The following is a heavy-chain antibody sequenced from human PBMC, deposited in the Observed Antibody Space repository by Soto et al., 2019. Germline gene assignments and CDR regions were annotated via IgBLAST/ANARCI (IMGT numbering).Heavy chain of an antibody. D-gene: IGHD5-18*01. J-gene: IGHJ6*02. CDR1: GFTFGSYS. V-gene: IGHV3-23*01. CDR3: AKETGYSYGFQPNALDV. CDR2: ISSRGDRT. Sequence: PGGSLRLSCAASGFTFGSYSMHWVRQAPGKGLEWVSIISSRGDRTSYAESVKGRFTISRDDSKNTLFLHMNSLGAEDTAVYYCAKETGYSYGFQPNALDVWGQGTTVTVSS.